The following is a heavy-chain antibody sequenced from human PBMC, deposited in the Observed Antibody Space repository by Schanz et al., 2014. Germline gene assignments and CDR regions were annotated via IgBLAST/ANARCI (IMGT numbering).Heavy chain of an antibody. Sequence: EVKLLESGGTLVRPGGSLRLSCAASGFTFSSYAMTWVRQAPGMGLEWVSAISASGGTTYYADSVKGRFTISRDNSKNTLDLQMNNLRAEDTAVYYCVRVSFADPRLYRGMDRDIDYWGQGTLVTVSS. CDR2: ISASGGTT. D-gene: IGHD5-18*01. CDR3: VRVSFADPRLYRGMDRDIDY. V-gene: IGHV3-23*01. CDR1: GFTFSSYA. J-gene: IGHJ4*02.